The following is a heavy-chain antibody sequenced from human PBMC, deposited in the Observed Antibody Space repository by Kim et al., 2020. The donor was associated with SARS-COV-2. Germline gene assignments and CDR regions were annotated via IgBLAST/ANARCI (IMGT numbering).Heavy chain of an antibody. D-gene: IGHD6-13*01. CDR3: ARGFEGAAGPNFDY. CDR2: INHSGST. CDR1: GGSFSGYY. Sequence: SETLSLTCAVYGGSFSGYYWSWIRQPPGKGLEWIGEINHSGSTNYNPSLKSRVTISVDTSKNQFSLKLSSVTAADTAVYYCARGFEGAAGPNFDYWGQGTLVTVSS. J-gene: IGHJ4*02. V-gene: IGHV4-34*01.